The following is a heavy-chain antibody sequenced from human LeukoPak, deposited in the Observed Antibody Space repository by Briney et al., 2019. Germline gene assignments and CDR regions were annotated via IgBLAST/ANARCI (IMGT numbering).Heavy chain of an antibody. CDR2: IYGSSST. CDR3: ARGSLLRYFDWPD. D-gene: IGHD3-9*01. V-gene: IGHV3-53*01. CDR1: GFSVSSNH. Sequence: PGGSLRLSCAAAGFSVSSNHMSCVRQAPGKGLEWVSVIYGSSSTYYADSVNGRFTISRDDSKNTLYLQMNSLRAEDTAVYYCARGSLLRYFDWPDWGQGTLVTVSS. J-gene: IGHJ4*02.